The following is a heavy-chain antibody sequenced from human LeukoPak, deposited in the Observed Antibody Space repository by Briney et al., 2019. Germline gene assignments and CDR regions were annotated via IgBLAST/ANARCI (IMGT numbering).Heavy chain of an antibody. CDR3: ARDWARGNSYYVDY. J-gene: IGHJ4*02. V-gene: IGHV3-30*03. Sequence: GGSLRLSCEASGFSFSDYGMHWVRQAPGKGLECVALISNDGTSKFYVDPVKGRFTISRDNSKNTLYLQMDSLRTEDTAVYYCARDWARGNSYYVDYWGQGTLVTVSS. CDR2: ISNDGTSK. CDR1: GFSFSDYG. D-gene: IGHD4-23*01.